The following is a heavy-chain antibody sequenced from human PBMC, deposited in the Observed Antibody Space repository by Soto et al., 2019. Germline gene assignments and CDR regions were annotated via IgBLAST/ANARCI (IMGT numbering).Heavy chain of an antibody. CDR3: ARSTSIVVVAATHPSPGKNWFDP. Sequence: ASVKVSCKASGYTFTGYYMHWVRQAPGQGLEWMGWINPNSGGTNYAQKIQGWVTMTRDTSISTAYMELSRLRSDDTAVYFCARSTSIVVVAATHPSPGKNWFDPWGQGTLVTVSS. V-gene: IGHV1-2*04. D-gene: IGHD2-15*01. CDR1: GYTFTGYY. CDR2: INPNSGGT. J-gene: IGHJ5*02.